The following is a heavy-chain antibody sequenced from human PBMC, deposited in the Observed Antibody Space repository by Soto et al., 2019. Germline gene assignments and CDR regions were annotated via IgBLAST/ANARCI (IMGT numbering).Heavy chain of an antibody. Sequence: QVQLQESGPGLVKPSETLSLTCTVSGGSISSYYWSWIRQPPGKGLEWIGYIYYSGSTNYNPSLKSRVTISVDTSKNQFSLKLSSVTAADTAVYYCANVSKYFWSGYTYNWFDPWGQGTLVTVSS. CDR2: IYYSGST. D-gene: IGHD3-3*01. CDR1: GGSISSYY. V-gene: IGHV4-59*01. CDR3: ANVSKYFWSGYTYNWFDP. J-gene: IGHJ5*02.